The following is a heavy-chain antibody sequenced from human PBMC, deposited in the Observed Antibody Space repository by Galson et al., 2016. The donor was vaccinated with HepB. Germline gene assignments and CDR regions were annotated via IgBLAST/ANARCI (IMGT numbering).Heavy chain of an antibody. CDR3: AREIEGPDDSSGHNWYFDL. Sequence: SETLSLTCTVYGGSISSYYWTWIRQPPGKGLEWLGYIFSPGSTDYHPSLLSRIHISVDTSTNQLSLKLSSVTAADTAVYYCAREIEGPDDSSGHNWYFDLWGRGTRVTVSS. V-gene: IGHV4-59*01. CDR1: GGSISSYY. CDR2: IFSPGST. D-gene: IGHD3-22*01. J-gene: IGHJ2*01.